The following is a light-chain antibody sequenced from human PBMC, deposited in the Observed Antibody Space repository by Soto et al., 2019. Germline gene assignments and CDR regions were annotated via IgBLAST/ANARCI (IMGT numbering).Light chain of an antibody. J-gene: IGLJ1*01. CDR1: SSDGGDYNY. CDR2: EVS. V-gene: IGLV2-14*01. Sequence: QSVLTQPASVSVSPGQSITIACAGTSSDGGDYNYVSWYQHPPGKAPQLMIYEVSTRPSAVSNRFSGSKSGHTASLTISGLQAEDEADYYCSSYTSSRPSVFGTGPKVTVL. CDR3: SSYTSSRPSV.